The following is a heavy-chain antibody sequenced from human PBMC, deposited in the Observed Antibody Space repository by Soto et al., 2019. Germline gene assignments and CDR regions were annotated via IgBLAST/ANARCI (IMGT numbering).Heavy chain of an antibody. D-gene: IGHD3-22*01. CDR3: ARDTRDYYDSSGYHV. CDR1: GFTFSSYA. J-gene: IGHJ4*02. Sequence: GGSLRLSCAASGFTFSSYAMHWVRQAPGKGLEWVAVISYDGSNKYYADSVKGRFTISRDNSKNTLYLQMNSLRAEDTAVYYCARDTRDYYDSSGYHVWGQGTLVTVSS. CDR2: ISYDGSNK. V-gene: IGHV3-30-3*01.